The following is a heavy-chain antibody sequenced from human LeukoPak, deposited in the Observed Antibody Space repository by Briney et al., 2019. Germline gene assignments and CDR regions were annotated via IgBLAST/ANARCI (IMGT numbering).Heavy chain of an antibody. Sequence: ASVKVSCKASVYTFTSYDINWVRQATGQGLEWMGWMNPIRGNTGYAQKFQGRVTMTRNTSISTAYMELSSLRSEDTAVYYCARVTFGGVVADFDYWGQGTLVTVSS. CDR3: ARVTFGGVVADFDY. CDR2: MNPIRGNT. D-gene: IGHD3-16*02. CDR1: VYTFTSYD. V-gene: IGHV1-8*01. J-gene: IGHJ4*02.